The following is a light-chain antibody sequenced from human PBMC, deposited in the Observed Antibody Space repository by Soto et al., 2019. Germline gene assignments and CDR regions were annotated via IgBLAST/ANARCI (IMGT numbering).Light chain of an antibody. CDR3: ISCTSMNTYV. J-gene: IGLJ1*01. CDR1: SSDIGGYDF. V-gene: IGLV2-14*03. Sequence: QSVLTQPASVSGSPGQSITISCTGTSSDIGGYDFVSWYQQHPGKVPKVVIYDVVNRPSGVPNRFSGSKSGNTASLTISGLQAEDEADYYCISCTSMNTYVFGTGTKVTVL. CDR2: DVV.